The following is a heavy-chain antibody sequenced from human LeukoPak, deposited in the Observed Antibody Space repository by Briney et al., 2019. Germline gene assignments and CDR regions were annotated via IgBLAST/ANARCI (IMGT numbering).Heavy chain of an antibody. CDR3: ARDRGYFDS. V-gene: IGHV3-7*01. Sequence: PGGSLRLSCAASDYWMSWVRQAPGKGLEWVANIKQDGSEKYYVDSVKGRFTISRDNAKNSLYLQMNSLRVEDTAVHYCARDRGYFDSWGQGTLVTVSS. CDR2: IKQDGSEK. J-gene: IGHJ4*02. CDR1: DYW.